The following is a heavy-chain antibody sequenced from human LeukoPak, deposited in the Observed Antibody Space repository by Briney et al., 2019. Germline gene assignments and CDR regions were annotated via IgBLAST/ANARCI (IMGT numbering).Heavy chain of an antibody. D-gene: IGHD6-13*01. CDR2: IDTYSGKT. J-gene: IGHJ5*02. Sequence: ASVKVSCKASGYTYTTDVISWVRQAPGQGLEWMGWIDTYSGKTNYARKFQGRVTMTSDTSTSTAYMELRSLRSDDTAVYYCARDRGIAEADSFDPWGQGTLVTVSS. V-gene: IGHV1-18*01. CDR1: GYTYTTDV. CDR3: ARDRGIAEADSFDP.